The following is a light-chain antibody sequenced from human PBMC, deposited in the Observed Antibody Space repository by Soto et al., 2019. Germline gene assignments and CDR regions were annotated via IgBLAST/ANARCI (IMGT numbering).Light chain of an antibody. CDR2: KAS. J-gene: IGKJ1*01. CDR1: QSIGNW. CDR3: QHYNSYLAWT. Sequence: DIQMTQSPSTLSASVGDRVTFTCRASQSIGNWLAWYQQKPGKAPKLLIYKASSLESGVPSRFSGSGSGTEFTLTISSLQPDDFATYYCQHYNSYLAWTFGQGTKVEFK. V-gene: IGKV1-5*03.